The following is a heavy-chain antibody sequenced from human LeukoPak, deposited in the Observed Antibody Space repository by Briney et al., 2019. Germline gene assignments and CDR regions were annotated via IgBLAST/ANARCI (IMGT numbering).Heavy chain of an antibody. D-gene: IGHD6-13*01. Sequence: ASVKVSCKASGYTFTSYYMHWVRQAPGQGLEWMGIINPSGGSTSYAQKFQGSVTMTRDMSTSTVYMELSSLRSEDTAVYYCARPGIAAAGFDYWGQGTLVTVSS. CDR2: INPSGGST. CDR3: ARPGIAAAGFDY. CDR1: GYTFTSYY. J-gene: IGHJ4*02. V-gene: IGHV1-46*01.